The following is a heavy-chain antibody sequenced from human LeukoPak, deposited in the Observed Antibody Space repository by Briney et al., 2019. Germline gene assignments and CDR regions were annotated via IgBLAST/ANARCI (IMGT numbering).Heavy chain of an antibody. D-gene: IGHD3-22*01. Sequence: PSETLSLTCAVYGGSFSGYYWSWIRQPPGKGLEWIGEINHSGSTNYNPSLKSRVTISVDTSKNQFSLKLSSVTAADTAVYYCARGSEYYYDSSGYTLYYYYYYGMDVWGQGTTVTVSS. CDR1: GGSFSGYY. CDR3: ARGSEYYYDSSGYTLYYYYYYGMDV. J-gene: IGHJ6*02. CDR2: INHSGST. V-gene: IGHV4-34*01.